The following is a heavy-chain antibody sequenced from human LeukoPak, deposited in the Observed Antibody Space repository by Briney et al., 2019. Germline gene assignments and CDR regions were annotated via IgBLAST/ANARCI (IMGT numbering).Heavy chain of an antibody. J-gene: IGHJ4*02. D-gene: IGHD5-18*01. V-gene: IGHV3-74*01. CDR1: GFTFSSYA. Sequence: GGSLRLSCAASGFTFSSYAMSWVRQAPGKGLVWVSRINSDGSSTSYADSVKGRFTISRDNAKNTLYLQMNSLRAEDTAVYYCAKDWSRYSYGQHYYFDYWGQGTLVTVSS. CDR3: AKDWSRYSYGQHYYFDY. CDR2: INSDGSST.